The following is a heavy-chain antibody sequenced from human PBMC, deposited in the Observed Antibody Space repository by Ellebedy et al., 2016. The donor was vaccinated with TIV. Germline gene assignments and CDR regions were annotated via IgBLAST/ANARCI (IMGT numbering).Heavy chain of an antibody. V-gene: IGHV4-59*01. Sequence: MPSETLSLTCTVSGGSISSYFWSWIRQPPGKGLEWIGYIYYSGITSGRTSYNPSLKSRVTISVDTSKNQFSLKLTSVTAADTAVYYCARDLGRRDAFDIWGQGTMVTVSS. D-gene: IGHD3-16*01. J-gene: IGHJ3*02. CDR2: IYYSGITSGRT. CDR3: ARDLGRRDAFDI. CDR1: GGSISSYF.